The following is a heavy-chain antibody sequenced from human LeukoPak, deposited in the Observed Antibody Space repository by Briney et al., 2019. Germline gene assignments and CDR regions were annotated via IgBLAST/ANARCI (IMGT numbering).Heavy chain of an antibody. J-gene: IGHJ5*02. Sequence: PGGSLRLSCAASGFTFSSYSMNWVRQAPGKGLEWVSYISSSSSTIYYADSVKGRFTISRDNAKNSLYLQMNSLRAEDTAVYYCARFGSREYYYDSTAWFDPWGQGTLVTVSS. CDR3: ARFGSREYYYDSTAWFDP. V-gene: IGHV3-48*01. CDR2: ISSSSSTI. CDR1: GFTFSSYS. D-gene: IGHD3-22*01.